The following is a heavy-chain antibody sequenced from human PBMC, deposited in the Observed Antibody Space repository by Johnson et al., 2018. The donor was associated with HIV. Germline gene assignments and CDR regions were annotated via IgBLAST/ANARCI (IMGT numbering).Heavy chain of an antibody. Sequence: VQLVESGGGLVQPGRSLRLSCAASGFTFDDYAMHWVRQAPGKGLEWVSGLSWNSGSIGYADSVKGRFTISRDNAKNSLYLQMNSLRAEDTALYYCAVLCSGCADAFDVWGQGTMVTVS. V-gene: IGHV3-9*01. CDR3: AVLCSGCADAFDV. J-gene: IGHJ3*01. CDR1: GFTFDDYA. D-gene: IGHD3-10*01. CDR2: LSWNSGSI.